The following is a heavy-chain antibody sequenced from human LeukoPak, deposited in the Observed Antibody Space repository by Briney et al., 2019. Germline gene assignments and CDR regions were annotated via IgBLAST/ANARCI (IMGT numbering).Heavy chain of an antibody. V-gene: IGHV3-53*01. CDR1: GFTFSSYA. J-gene: IGHJ4*02. CDR3: ARDLLDSGYDGDY. Sequence: GGSLRLSCAASGFTFSSYAMSWVRQAPGKGLKWVSVIYSGGSTYYADSVKGRFTISRDNSKNTLYLQMNSLRAEDTAVYYCARDLLDSGYDGDYWGQGTLVTVSS. D-gene: IGHD5-12*01. CDR2: IYSGGST.